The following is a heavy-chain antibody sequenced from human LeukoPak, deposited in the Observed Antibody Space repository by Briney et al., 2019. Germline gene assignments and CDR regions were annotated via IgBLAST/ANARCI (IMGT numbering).Heavy chain of an antibody. V-gene: IGHV4-61*01. CDR2: IYYSGST. D-gene: IGHD3-9*01. CDR1: GYSLSSGYY. J-gene: IGHJ4*02. CDR3: ARSKDILTGYCFDY. Sequence: SETLSLTCTVFGYSLSSGYYWGWIRQPPGKGLEWIGYIYYSGSTNYNPSLKSRVTISVDTSKNQFSLKLSSVTAADTAVYYCARSKDILTGYCFDYWGQGTLVTVSS.